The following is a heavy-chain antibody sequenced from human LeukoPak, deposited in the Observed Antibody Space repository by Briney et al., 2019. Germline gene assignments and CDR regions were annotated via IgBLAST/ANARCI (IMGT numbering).Heavy chain of an antibody. J-gene: IGHJ4*02. CDR1: KFTFSSYA. CDR3: ARDRGSSGWYEFDS. Sequence: GGSLRLSCAASKFTFSSYAMTWVRQAPGKGLEWVANIKQDGSEKYYVDSVKGRFTISRDNAKNSLYLQMNSLRAEDTAVYYCARDRGSSGWYEFDSWGQGTLVTVSS. CDR2: IKQDGSEK. V-gene: IGHV3-7*01. D-gene: IGHD6-19*01.